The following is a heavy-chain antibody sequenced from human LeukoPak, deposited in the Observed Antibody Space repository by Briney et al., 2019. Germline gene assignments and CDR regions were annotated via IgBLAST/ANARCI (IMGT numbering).Heavy chain of an antibody. CDR1: GYRFTSSW. Sequence: KGGESLKISCMGSGYRFTSSWIGWVRQMPGKGLEGMGIIYPVDSDTRYSPSFQGQVTISPDKSISTAYLQWSSLKASDTAMYYCARPTSKGFDAFDIWGQGTMVTVSS. CDR2: IYPVDSDT. J-gene: IGHJ3*02. CDR3: ARPTSKGFDAFDI. V-gene: IGHV5-51*01.